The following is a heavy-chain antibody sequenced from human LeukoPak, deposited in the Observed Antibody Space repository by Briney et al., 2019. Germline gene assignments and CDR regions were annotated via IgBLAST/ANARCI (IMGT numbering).Heavy chain of an antibody. V-gene: IGHV3-15*01. CDR3: STLLLDYGDYYSDY. CDR1: GFTFRNAW. D-gene: IGHD4-17*01. CDR2: IKSSRDGGTI. J-gene: IGHJ4*02. Sequence: GGSLTLSCAASGFTFRNAWVNWVRHAPGKGLEWVGRIKSSRDGGTIDYAAPVKGRFTITRDDSENTLYLQMNGLKTEDTAVYYCSTLLLDYGDYYSDYWGQGALVTVSS.